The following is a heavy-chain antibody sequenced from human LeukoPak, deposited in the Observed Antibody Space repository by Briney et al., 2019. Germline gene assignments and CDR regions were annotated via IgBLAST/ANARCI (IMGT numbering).Heavy chain of an antibody. V-gene: IGHV1-2*02. CDR3: ASTDQYCSSTSCYTGQHYYYYGMDV. Sequence: ASVKVSCKASGYTFTGYYMHWVRQAPGQGLEWMGWINPNSGGTNYAQKFQGGVTMTRDTSISTAYMELSRLRSDDTAVYYCASTDQYCSSTSCYTGQHYYYYGMDVWGQGTTVTVSS. CDR1: GYTFTGYY. D-gene: IGHD2-2*02. J-gene: IGHJ6*02. CDR2: INPNSGGT.